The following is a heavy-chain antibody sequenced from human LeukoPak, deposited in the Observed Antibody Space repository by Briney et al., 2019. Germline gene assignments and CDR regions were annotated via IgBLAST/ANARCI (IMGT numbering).Heavy chain of an antibody. D-gene: IGHD2-15*01. V-gene: IGHV3-11*01. CDR1: GFTFSDYY. J-gene: IGHJ6*03. Sequence: PGGSLRLSCAASGFTFSDYYMSWIRQAPGKGLEWVSYISSSGSTIYYADSVKGRFTISRDNAKNSLYLQMNSLRAEDTAVYYCARDRGYCSGGSCYYYYYMDVWGKGTTVTISS. CDR3: ARDRGYCSGGSCYYYYYMDV. CDR2: ISSSGSTI.